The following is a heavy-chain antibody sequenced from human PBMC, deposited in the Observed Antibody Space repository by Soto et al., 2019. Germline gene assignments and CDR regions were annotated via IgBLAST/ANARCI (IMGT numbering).Heavy chain of an antibody. J-gene: IGHJ4*02. CDR1: GYTFTDYA. CDR3: ARDTGYTFGSLNY. V-gene: IGHV1-3*01. Sequence: HVELVQSGADVKKPGASVTISCKASGYTFTDYALHWVRQAPEQRLEWMGWMNAGVGNTLYSQKFQGRITITRDTSANTAYMELNSLKSEDTAIYYCARDTGYTFGSLNYWGPGTLVTVSS. D-gene: IGHD5-18*01. CDR2: MNAGVGNT.